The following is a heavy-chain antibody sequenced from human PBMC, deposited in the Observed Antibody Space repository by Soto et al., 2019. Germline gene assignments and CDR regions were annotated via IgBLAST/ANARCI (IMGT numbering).Heavy chain of an antibody. D-gene: IGHD6-19*01. Sequence: FQGRVTITRDTSASTAYMELSSLRSGDTAVYYCARVGYGVAVVNFDIWGQGTMVTVSS. V-gene: IGHV1-3*01. CDR3: ARVGYGVAVVNFDI. J-gene: IGHJ3*02.